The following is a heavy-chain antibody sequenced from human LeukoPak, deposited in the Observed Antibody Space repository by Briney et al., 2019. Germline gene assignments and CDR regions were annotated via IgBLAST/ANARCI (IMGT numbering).Heavy chain of an antibody. CDR1: GFTFSSYV. CDR2: ISYDGSNE. D-gene: IGHD4/OR15-4a*01. Sequence: GGSLRLSCTVSGFTFSSYVMHWVRQAPGKGLEWVAIISYDGSNEYYADSVKGRFTISRDNSKNTLYLQMNSLRAEDTAVYYCARRAGAYSHPYDYWGQGTLVTVSS. CDR3: ARRAGAYSHPYDY. J-gene: IGHJ4*02. V-gene: IGHV3-30*14.